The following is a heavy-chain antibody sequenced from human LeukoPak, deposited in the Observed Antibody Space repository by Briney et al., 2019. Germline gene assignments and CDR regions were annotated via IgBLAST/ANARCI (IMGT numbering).Heavy chain of an antibody. Sequence: PGGSLRLSCAASGFTFSNYNMNWVRQAPGKGLEWVSSISSSSGYIYYADSMKGRFTISRDNAKNSLYLQINSLRAEDTAVYYCARDPYDLGCADYWGQGTLVTASS. D-gene: IGHD3-3*01. V-gene: IGHV3-21*01. CDR2: ISSSSGYI. J-gene: IGHJ4*02. CDR3: ARDPYDLGCADY. CDR1: GFTFSNYN.